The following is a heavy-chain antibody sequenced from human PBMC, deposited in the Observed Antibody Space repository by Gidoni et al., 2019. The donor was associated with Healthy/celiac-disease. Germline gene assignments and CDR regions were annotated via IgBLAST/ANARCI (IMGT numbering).Heavy chain of an antibody. D-gene: IGHD2-15*01. Sequence: QVQLVQSGAEVKKPGASVKVSCKASGYTFTSYEINWVRQATGQGLEWMGWMNPNSGNTGYAQKFQGRVTMTRNTSINTAYMELSSLRSEDTAVYYCARGGRPYYYYGMDVWGQGTTVTVSS. CDR1: GYTFTSYE. CDR3: ARGGRPYYYYGMDV. V-gene: IGHV1-8*01. J-gene: IGHJ6*02. CDR2: MNPNSGNT.